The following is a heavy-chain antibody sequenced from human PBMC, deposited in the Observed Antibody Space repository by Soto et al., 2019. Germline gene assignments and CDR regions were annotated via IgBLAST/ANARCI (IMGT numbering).Heavy chain of an antibody. CDR2: IIPIFGTA. CDR3: ARDRTAMVTGWFDP. D-gene: IGHD5-18*01. CDR1: GGTFSSYA. J-gene: IGHJ5*02. V-gene: IGHV1-69*12. Sequence: QVQLVQSGAEVKKPGSSVKVSCKASGGTFSSYAISWVRQAPGQGLEWMGGIIPIFGTANYAQKFQGRVTITADEYTSTDYMELSSLRSEDTAVYYCARDRTAMVTGWFDPWGQGTLVTVSS.